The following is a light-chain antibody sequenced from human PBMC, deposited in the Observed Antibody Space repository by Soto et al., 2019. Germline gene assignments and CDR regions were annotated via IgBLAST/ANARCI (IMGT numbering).Light chain of an antibody. CDR1: QSVSSN. V-gene: IGKV3-15*01. J-gene: IGKJ2*01. Sequence: EIVMTQSPATLSVSPGERATLSCRASQSVSSNLAWYQQKPGQAPRLLIYGASTRATGIPARFSGSGSGTEFTLTISSLQSEDFASYSCQQYKNWPHTFGQGTKLEIK. CDR2: GAS. CDR3: QQYKNWPHT.